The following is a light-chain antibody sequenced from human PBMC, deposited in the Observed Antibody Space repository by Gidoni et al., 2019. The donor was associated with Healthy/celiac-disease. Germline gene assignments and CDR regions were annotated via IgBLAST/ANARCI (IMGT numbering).Light chain of an antibody. CDR1: QSASSSY. CDR3: QQYGSSPVYT. V-gene: IGKV3-20*01. Sequence: ETVLTQSPGTLSLSPGERAILSCRASQSASSSYLAWYQQKPGQAPRLLIYGASSRATGIPDRLSGSGSGTDFTLTISRLEPEDFAVYYCQQYGSSPVYTFGQGTKLEIK. J-gene: IGKJ2*01. CDR2: GAS.